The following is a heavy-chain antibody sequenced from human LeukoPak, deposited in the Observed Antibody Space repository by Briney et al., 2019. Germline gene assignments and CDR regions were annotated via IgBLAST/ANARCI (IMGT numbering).Heavy chain of an antibody. V-gene: IGHV4-31*03. J-gene: IGHJ4*02. D-gene: IGHD5-18*01. Sequence: SETLSLTCTVSGGSISSGGYYWSWIRQHPGKGLEWIGYIYYSGSTYYNPPLKSRVTISVDTSKNQFSLKLSSVTAADTAVYYCARVGDTAMVYFDYWGQGTLVTVSS. CDR1: GGSISSGGYY. CDR3: ARVGDTAMVYFDY. CDR2: IYYSGST.